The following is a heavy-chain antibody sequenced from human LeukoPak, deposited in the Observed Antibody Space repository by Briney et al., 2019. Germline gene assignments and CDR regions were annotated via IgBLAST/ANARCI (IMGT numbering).Heavy chain of an antibody. V-gene: IGHV4-34*01. CDR3: ARAGRRRSSWYH. D-gene: IGHD6-13*01. Sequence: PSETLSLTCAVYGGSFSGYYWSWIRQPPGKGLEWIGEINHSGSTNYNPSLKSRVTISVDTSKNQFSLKLSSVTAADTAVYYCARAGRRRSSWYHWGQGTLVTVSS. J-gene: IGHJ5*02. CDR2: INHSGST. CDR1: GGSFSGYY.